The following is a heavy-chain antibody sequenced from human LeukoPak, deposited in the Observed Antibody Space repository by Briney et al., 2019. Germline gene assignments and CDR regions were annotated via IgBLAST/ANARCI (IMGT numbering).Heavy chain of an antibody. D-gene: IGHD2-15*01. CDR2: ISGSGGST. CDR1: GFTFSSYA. CDR3: ATHPGGSDYY. J-gene: IGHJ4*02. V-gene: IGHV3-23*01. Sequence: GGSLRLSCAASGFTFSSYAMSWVRQAPGKGLEWVSAISGSGGSTYYADSVKGRFTISRDNSKNTLYLQLNSLKAEDTAVYYCATHPGGSDYYWGQGTLVTVSS.